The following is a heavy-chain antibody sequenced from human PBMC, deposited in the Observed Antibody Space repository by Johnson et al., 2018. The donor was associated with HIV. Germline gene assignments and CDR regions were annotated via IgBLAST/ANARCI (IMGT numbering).Heavy chain of an antibody. CDR2: INWNGGST. Sequence: VHLVESGGGVVRPGGSLRLSCAASGFTFDDYGMSWVRQAPGKGLEWVSGINWNGGSTGYADSVKGRFTISRDNAKNSLYLQMNSLRAEDTALYYCARDGAGCSSTSCPDAFDIWGQGTMVTVSS. J-gene: IGHJ3*02. CDR3: ARDGAGCSSTSCPDAFDI. CDR1: GFTFDDYG. D-gene: IGHD2-2*01. V-gene: IGHV3-20*04.